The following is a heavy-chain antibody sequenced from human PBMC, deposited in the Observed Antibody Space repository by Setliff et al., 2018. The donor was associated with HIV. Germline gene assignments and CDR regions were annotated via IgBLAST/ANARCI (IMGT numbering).Heavy chain of an antibody. CDR2: INHSGNT. J-gene: IGHJ4*02. V-gene: IGHV4-34*01. CDR1: GGSSSGYY. CDR3: ARGPTERYYESRGYYYFDN. D-gene: IGHD3-22*01. Sequence: SETLSLTCAVYGGSSSGYYWSWIRQPPGKGLEWIGEINHSGNTNYNPSLKSRVTISIDTSKNQFSLNLSSVTAADTAVYYCARGPTERYYESRGYYYFDNWGQGTQVTVSS.